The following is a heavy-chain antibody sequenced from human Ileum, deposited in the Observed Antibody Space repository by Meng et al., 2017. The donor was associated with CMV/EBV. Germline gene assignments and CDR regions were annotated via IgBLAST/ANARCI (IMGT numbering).Heavy chain of an antibody. Sequence: GESLKISCAASGFTFSSYSMNWVRQAPGKGLEWVSSISSSSYIYYADSVKGRFTISRDNAKNSLYLQMNSLRAEDTAVYYCASYNQLLYWFDPWGQGTLVTVSS. CDR3: ASYNQLLYWFDP. CDR1: GFTFSSYS. V-gene: IGHV3-21*01. J-gene: IGHJ5*02. D-gene: IGHD2-2*01. CDR2: ISSSSYI.